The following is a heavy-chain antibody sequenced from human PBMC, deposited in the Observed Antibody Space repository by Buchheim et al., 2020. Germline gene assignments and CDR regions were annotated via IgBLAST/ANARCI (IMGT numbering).Heavy chain of an antibody. CDR3: ANAPAAAGIY. CDR2: IKPDGSQK. CDR1: GFTFSTHL. Sequence: EVQLVESGGGLVQPGGSLRLSCAASGFTFSTHLMTWVRQAPGKGLEWLANIKPDGSQKHYVDSVKGRFTISSDNAKNSLSLQMNSLRAEDTAVYYCANAPAAAGIYWGQG. J-gene: IGHJ4*02. D-gene: IGHD6-13*01. V-gene: IGHV3-7*01.